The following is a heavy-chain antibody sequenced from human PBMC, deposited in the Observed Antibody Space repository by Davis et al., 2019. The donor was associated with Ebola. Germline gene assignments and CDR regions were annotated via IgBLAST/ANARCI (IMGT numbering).Heavy chain of an antibody. D-gene: IGHD6-13*01. CDR1: GDSINSGGYS. Sequence: SETLSLTCAVSGDSINSGGYSWSWIRQPPGKGLEWVGYIYHSGYINYNPSLKSRSTISIDTSKNQFSLRLSSVTAADTAVYYCARSSQYSSNWYVFDQWGQGTLVTVSS. J-gene: IGHJ4*02. CDR2: IYHSGYI. V-gene: IGHV4-30-4*07. CDR3: ARSSQYSSNWYVFDQ.